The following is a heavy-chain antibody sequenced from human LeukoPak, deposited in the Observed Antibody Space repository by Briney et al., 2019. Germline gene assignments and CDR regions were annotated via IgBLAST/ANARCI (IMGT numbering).Heavy chain of an antibody. CDR3: ARDRSSSSHYFDY. CDR1: GYTFTSYD. Sequence: ASVKVSCKASGYTFTSYDINWVRQAPGQGLEWMGIVNPSGGSTSYAQKFQGRVTMTRDTSTSTVYMELSSLRSEDTAVYYCARDRSSSSHYFDYWGQGTLVTVSS. D-gene: IGHD6-6*01. V-gene: IGHV1-46*01. CDR2: VNPSGGST. J-gene: IGHJ4*02.